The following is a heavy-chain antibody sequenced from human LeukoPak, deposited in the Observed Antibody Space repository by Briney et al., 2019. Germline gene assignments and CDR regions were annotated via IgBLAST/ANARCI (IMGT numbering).Heavy chain of an antibody. CDR2: IYYSGST. D-gene: IGHD4-17*01. CDR1: GGSISSGDYY. V-gene: IGHV4-30-4*01. CDR3: ARYGDFTLVDV. Sequence: SETLSLTCTVSGGSISSGDYYWSWIRQPPGKGLEWIGYIYYSGSTYYNPSLKSRVTISVDTSKNQFSLKLSSVTAADTAVYYCARYGDFTLVDVWGQGTTVTVSS. J-gene: IGHJ6*02.